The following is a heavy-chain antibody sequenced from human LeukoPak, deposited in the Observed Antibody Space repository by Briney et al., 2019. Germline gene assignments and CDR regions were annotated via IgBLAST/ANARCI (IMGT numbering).Heavy chain of an antibody. CDR3: AKHKDSSGYHDAFDI. Sequence: PGGSLRLSCAASGFTFSNSAMSWVRQAPGKGLEWVSSISGGGGSTYYAGSVKGRFTISRDNSKNTVSLQMNSLRAEDTAIFYCAKHKDSSGYHDAFDIWGQGTMVTVSS. CDR1: GFTFSNSA. J-gene: IGHJ3*02. D-gene: IGHD3-22*01. V-gene: IGHV3-23*01. CDR2: ISGGGGST.